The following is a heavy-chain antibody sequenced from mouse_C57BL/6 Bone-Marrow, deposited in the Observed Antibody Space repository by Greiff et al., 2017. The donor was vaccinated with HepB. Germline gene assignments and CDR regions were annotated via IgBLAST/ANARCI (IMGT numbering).Heavy chain of an antibody. Sequence: VKLVESGPGLVAPSQSLSITCTVSGFSLTSYGVHWVRQPPGKGLEWLVVIWSDGSTTYNSALKSRPTISKDNSKSQAFLKMNSLPTDDTAMYYCARPYYCSPYYYAMDYWGQGTSVTVSS. J-gene: IGHJ4*01. CDR1: GFSLTSYG. CDR2: IWSDGST. CDR3: ARPYYCSPYYYAMDY. V-gene: IGHV2-6*03. D-gene: IGHD1-1*01.